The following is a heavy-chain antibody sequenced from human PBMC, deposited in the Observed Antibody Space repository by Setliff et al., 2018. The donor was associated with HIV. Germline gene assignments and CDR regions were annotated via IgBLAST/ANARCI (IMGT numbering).Heavy chain of an antibody. CDR1: GGSITSYY. CDR2: IHTSGST. CDR3: ARVSSSYYFLGAFDS. V-gene: IGHV4-4*08. Sequence: SETLSLTCTVSGGSITSYYWTWIRQPPGKGLEWIGHIHTSGSTNYNPSLKSRVTISIDTSKNQFSLKLRSATATDTALYYCARVSSSYYFLGAFDSWGQGTLVTVSS. J-gene: IGHJ4*02. D-gene: IGHD6-13*01.